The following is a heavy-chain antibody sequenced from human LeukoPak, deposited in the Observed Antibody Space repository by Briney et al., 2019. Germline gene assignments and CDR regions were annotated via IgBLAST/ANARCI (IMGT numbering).Heavy chain of an antibody. CDR1: GYTFTNYA. J-gene: IGHJ4*02. CDR3: AGGATTYYFDY. V-gene: IGHV7-4-1*02. CDR2: INTNTGNP. Sequence: ASVKVSCKASGYTFTNYAVNWVRQAPGQGLEWMGWINTNTGNPTYAQGFTGRFVFSFDTSVSTAYLQISSLKAEDTAVYYCAGGATTYYFDYWGQGTLVTVSS. D-gene: IGHD5-12*01.